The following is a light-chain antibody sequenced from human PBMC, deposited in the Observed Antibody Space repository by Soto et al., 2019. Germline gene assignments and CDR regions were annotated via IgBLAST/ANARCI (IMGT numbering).Light chain of an antibody. CDR1: SSNIGSNT. CDR3: AAWDDSLNGRV. Sequence: QSVLTQPPSASGTPGQRVTISWSGSSSNIGSNTVNWYQQLPGTAPKLLIYSNNQRPSGVPDRFSVSKSGTSASLAISGLQSEDEADYYCAAWDDSLNGRVFGGGTKLTVL. J-gene: IGLJ3*02. CDR2: SNN. V-gene: IGLV1-44*01.